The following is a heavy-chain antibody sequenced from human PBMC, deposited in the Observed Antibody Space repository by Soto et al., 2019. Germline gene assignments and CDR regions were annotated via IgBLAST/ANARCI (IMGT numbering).Heavy chain of an antibody. D-gene: IGHD2-15*01. CDR2: ISYDGSNK. Sequence: PGGSLRLSCAASGFTFSSYGMHWVRQAPGKGLEWVAVISYDGSNKYYADSVKGRFTISRDNSKNTLYLQMNSLRAEDTAVYYCANFATGDNYYYYYGMDVWGQGTTVTVSS. CDR1: GFTFSSYG. J-gene: IGHJ6*02. CDR3: ANFATGDNYYYYYGMDV. V-gene: IGHV3-30*18.